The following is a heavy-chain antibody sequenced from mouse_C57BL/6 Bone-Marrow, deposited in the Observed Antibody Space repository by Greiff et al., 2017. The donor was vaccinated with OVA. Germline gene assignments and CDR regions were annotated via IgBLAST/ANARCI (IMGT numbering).Heavy chain of an antibody. CDR3: ARGVYDGYYPFAY. CDR1: GYTFTSYW. Sequence: QVQLQQPGAELVRPGSSVKLSCKASGYTFTSYWMHWVKQRPIQGLEWIGNIDPSDSETHYNQKFKDKATLTVDKSSSTAYMQLSSLTSEDSAVYYCARGVYDGYYPFAYWGQGTLVTVSA. D-gene: IGHD2-3*01. CDR2: IDPSDSET. V-gene: IGHV1-52*01. J-gene: IGHJ3*01.